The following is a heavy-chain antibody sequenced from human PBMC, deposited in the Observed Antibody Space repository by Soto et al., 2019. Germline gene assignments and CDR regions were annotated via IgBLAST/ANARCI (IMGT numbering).Heavy chain of an antibody. CDR1: GGSITSDY. J-gene: IGHJ4*02. Sequence: QVQLQESGPGLVKPSETLSLTCTVSGGSITSDYWVWVRQPPGKGLEWIGYIYHSGSTNYNPSLKSRVTISVDTSKNQFFLKLTSVTAADTAVYYCVRDLGYYGSGSYSNLLDYWGQGTLVTVSS. V-gene: IGHV4-59*12. D-gene: IGHD3-10*01. CDR3: VRDLGYYGSGSYSNLLDY. CDR2: IYHSGST.